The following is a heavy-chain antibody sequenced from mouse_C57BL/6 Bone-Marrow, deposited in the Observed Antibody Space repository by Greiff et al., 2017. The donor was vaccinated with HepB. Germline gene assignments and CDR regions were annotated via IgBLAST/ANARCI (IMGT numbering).Heavy chain of an antibody. D-gene: IGHD1-1*01. J-gene: IGHJ3*01. CDR3: AKHRGYYYGSSSWFAY. CDR2: IWGDGST. V-gene: IGHV2-3*01. Sequence: VQLVESGPGLVAPSQSLSIPCPVPGFSLPSYVVGGVRQPPGKGLEWLGVIWGDGSTNYHSALISRLSISKDNSKRQVFLNLNSRQTDDTATYYCAKHRGYYYGSSSWFAYWGQGTLVTVSA. CDR1: GFSLPSYV.